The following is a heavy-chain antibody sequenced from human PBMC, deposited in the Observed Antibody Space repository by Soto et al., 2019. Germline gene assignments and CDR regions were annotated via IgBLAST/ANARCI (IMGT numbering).Heavy chain of an antibody. V-gene: IGHV1-69*06. CDR1: GGTFSSYA. CDR2: IIPIFGTA. CDR3: ARVGIAARQVNYYYGMDV. D-gene: IGHD6-6*01. J-gene: IGHJ6*02. Sequence: AVKVSCKASGGTFSSYAISWVRQAPGQGLEWMGGIIPIFGTANYAQKFQGRVTITADKSTSTAYMELSSLRSEDTAVYYCARVGIAARQVNYYYGMDVWGQGTTVTVSS.